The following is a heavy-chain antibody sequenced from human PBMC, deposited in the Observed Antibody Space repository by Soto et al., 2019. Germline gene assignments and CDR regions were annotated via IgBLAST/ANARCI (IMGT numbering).Heavy chain of an antibody. D-gene: IGHD3-22*01. V-gene: IGHV4-34*01. CDR2: INHSGST. Sequence: QVQLQQWGAGLLKPSETLSLTCAVYGGSFSGYYWSWIRQPPGKGLEWIGEINHSGSTNYNPSLKSRVTISVDTSKNQFSLKLSSVTAADTAVYYCARGGGGDYDSSGTFDYWGQGTLVTVSS. J-gene: IGHJ4*02. CDR1: GGSFSGYY. CDR3: ARGGGGDYDSSGTFDY.